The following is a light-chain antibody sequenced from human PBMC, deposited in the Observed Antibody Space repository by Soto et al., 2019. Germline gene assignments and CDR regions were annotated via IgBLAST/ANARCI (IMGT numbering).Light chain of an antibody. J-gene: IGKJ2*01. CDR1: QSIGSN. Sequence: EMVMTQSPATLSVSPGERAALSCRASQSIGSNLAWFQQKPGQAPRLLIYGASTRATGIPARFSGSGSGTEFTLTISSLQSEDFAVYYCQQYNNLYTFGQGTKLEIK. V-gene: IGKV3-15*01. CDR3: QQYNNLYT. CDR2: GAS.